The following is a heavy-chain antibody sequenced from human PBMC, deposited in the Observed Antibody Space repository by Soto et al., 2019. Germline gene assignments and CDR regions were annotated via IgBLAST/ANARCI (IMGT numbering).Heavy chain of an antibody. CDR2: IYYSGST. CDR1: GGSISSYY. CDR3: ARGPWFDP. J-gene: IGHJ5*02. Sequence: SETLSLTCTVSGGSISSYYWSWIRQPPGKGLEWIGYIYYSGSTNYNPSGGSTSYAQKFQGRVTMTRDTSTSTVYMELSSLRSEDTAVYYCARGPWFDPWGQGTLVTVSS. V-gene: IGHV4-59*01.